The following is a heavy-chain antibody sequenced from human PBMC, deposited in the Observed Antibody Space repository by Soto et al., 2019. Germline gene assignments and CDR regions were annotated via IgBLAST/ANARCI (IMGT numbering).Heavy chain of an antibody. CDR2: IYYSGST. V-gene: IGHV4-31*03. CDR3: ARSTSLTAFDI. Sequence: NPSETLSLTCTVSGGSISSGGYYWSWIRQHPGKGLEWIGYIYYSGSTYYNPSLKSRVTISVDTSKNQFSLKLSSVTAADTAVYYCARSTSLTAFDIWGQGTMVTVSS. D-gene: IGHD2-2*01. CDR1: GGSISSGGYY. J-gene: IGHJ3*02.